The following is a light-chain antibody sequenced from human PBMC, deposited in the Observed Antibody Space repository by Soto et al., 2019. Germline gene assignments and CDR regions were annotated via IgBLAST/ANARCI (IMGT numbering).Light chain of an antibody. CDR1: SSDVGGYNY. Sequence: QSVLTQPRSVSGSPGQSVTISCTGTSSDVGGYNYVSWYQQQHPGKAPKLMIYDVSKRPSGVPDRFSGSKSGNTASLTISGLQAEDEADYYCCSYAGSYTWVFGGGTQRTVL. CDR3: CSYAGSYTWV. CDR2: DVS. V-gene: IGLV2-11*01. J-gene: IGLJ3*02.